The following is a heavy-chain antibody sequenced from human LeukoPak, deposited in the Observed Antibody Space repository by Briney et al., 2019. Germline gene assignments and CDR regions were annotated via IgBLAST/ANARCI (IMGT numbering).Heavy chain of an antibody. CDR3: ARSASVAADYYFDS. J-gene: IGHJ4*02. V-gene: IGHV3-20*01. Sequence: GGSLRLSCAASGFKFDDRGMSWVRQAPGKGLDTPSGLNWSGGTTGYADSVKGRFTISRDNSQNFVVLQMNSLRVEDTAFYCARSASVAADYYFDSWGQGTLVTVSS. D-gene: IGHD6-19*01. CDR1: GFKFDDRG. CDR2: LNWSGGTT.